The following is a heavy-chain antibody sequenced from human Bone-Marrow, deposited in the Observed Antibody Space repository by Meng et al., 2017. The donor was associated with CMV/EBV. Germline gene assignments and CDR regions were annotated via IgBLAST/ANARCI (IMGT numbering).Heavy chain of an antibody. Sequence: SETLSLTCTVSGGSISRGGYYCSWIRQHPGKGLEWIGYIYYSGSTYYNPSLKSRVTISVDTSKNQFSLKLSSVTAADTAVYYCAREGTTLSPYYYYGMDVWGQGTTVTGSS. CDR1: GGSISRGGYY. CDR3: AREGTTLSPYYYYGMDV. CDR2: IYYSGST. V-gene: IGHV4-31*03. D-gene: IGHD4-17*01. J-gene: IGHJ6*02.